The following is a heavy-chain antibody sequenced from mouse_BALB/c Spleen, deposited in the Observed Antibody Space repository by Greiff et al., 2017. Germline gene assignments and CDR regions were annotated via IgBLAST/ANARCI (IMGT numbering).Heavy chain of an antibody. V-gene: IGHV1-69*01. CDR2: IDTSDSYT. Sequence: QVQLKQPGAELVMPGASVKMSCKASGYTFTDYWMHWVKQRPGQGLEWIGAIDTSDSYTSYNQKFKGKATLTVDESSSTAYMQLSSLTSEDSAVYYCARREYGNYYAMDYWGQGTSVTVSS. CDR1: GYTFTDYW. J-gene: IGHJ4*01. D-gene: IGHD2-10*02. CDR3: ARREYGNYYAMDY.